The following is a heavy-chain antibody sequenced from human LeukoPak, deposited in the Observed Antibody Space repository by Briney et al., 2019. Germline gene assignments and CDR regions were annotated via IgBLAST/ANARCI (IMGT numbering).Heavy chain of an antibody. V-gene: IGHV1-18*01. J-gene: IGHJ5*02. CDR1: GYTFSSYG. Sequence: GASVKVSCKASGYTFSSYGISWVRQAPGQGLEWMGWISDYNGNTNYAQKVQGRVTMTTDPFTSTAYMELRSLRSDGTAVYYCARDGPDRAAWFDPWGQGTLVTVSS. CDR2: ISDYNGNT. CDR3: ARDGPDRAAWFDP. D-gene: IGHD3-22*01.